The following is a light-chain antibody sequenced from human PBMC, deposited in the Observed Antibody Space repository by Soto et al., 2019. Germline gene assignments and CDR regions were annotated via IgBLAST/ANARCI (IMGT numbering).Light chain of an antibody. CDR1: QSISSW. CDR3: QQYNSYSPYT. Sequence: DIQMTQSPSTLSASVGDRVTITCRASQSISSWLAWYQQKPGKAPKLLIYKASSLESGVPSRFRGSGSGTEFTLTISRLQPDDFAPYYCQQYNSYSPYTFGQGTKLEIK. J-gene: IGKJ2*01. CDR2: KAS. V-gene: IGKV1-5*03.